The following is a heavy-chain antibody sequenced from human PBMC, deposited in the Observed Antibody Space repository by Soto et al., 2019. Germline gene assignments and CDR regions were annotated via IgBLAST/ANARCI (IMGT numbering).Heavy chain of an antibody. V-gene: IGHV4-59*11. Sequence: PSETLSLTCTVSGGSMSSSHYWSRIRQPPGKGLEWIGYIYYSGSTYYSPSLKSRVTMSIDTSKNQLSLKLNSVTAADTALYYCARLADYYFDYWGQGTLVTVSP. CDR3: ARLADYYFDY. J-gene: IGHJ4*02. D-gene: IGHD2-21*01. CDR1: GGSMSSSHY. CDR2: IYYSGST.